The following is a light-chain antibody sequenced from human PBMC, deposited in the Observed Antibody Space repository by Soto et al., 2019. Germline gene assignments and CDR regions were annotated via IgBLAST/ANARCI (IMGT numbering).Light chain of an antibody. CDR1: QGISNY. V-gene: IGKV1-27*01. Sequence: DIQMTQSPSSLSASVGDRVTITCRANQGISNYLAWYQQKLGKAPQLLIYGATTLQSGVPSRFSGSGSGTDFTLTIASLQPEDVATYYCQKYNSDPLTFGGGTKVEIK. J-gene: IGKJ4*01. CDR3: QKYNSDPLT. CDR2: GAT.